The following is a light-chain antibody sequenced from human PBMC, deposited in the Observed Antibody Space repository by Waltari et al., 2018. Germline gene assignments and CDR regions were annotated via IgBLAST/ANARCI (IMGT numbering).Light chain of an antibody. J-gene: IGKJ2*01. CDR1: QPSRGD. CDR3: LQDYLYPYT. Sequence: TCRASQPSRGDLGWYQQKPGNAPKLLIFAASNLQSGVPTRFAGSGFGTDFVLTISSLQPEDFATYYCLQDYLYPYTFGQGTKLEIK. CDR2: AAS. V-gene: IGKV1-6*01.